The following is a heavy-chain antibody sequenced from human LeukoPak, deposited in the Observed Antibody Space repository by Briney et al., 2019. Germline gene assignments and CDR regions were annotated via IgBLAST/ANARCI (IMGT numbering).Heavy chain of an antibody. D-gene: IGHD6-13*01. V-gene: IGHV4-59*08. CDR2: IYYSGST. CDR3: ASQVTAAAGTNRFDP. Sequence: SETLSLTCTVSGGSISSSYWSWLRQPPGKGLEWIGYIYYSGSTYYKPSLRSRVTMSVDTSKNQFSLKLSSVTAADTAVYYCASQVTAAAGTNRFDPWGQGTLVTVSS. CDR1: GGSISSSY. J-gene: IGHJ5*02.